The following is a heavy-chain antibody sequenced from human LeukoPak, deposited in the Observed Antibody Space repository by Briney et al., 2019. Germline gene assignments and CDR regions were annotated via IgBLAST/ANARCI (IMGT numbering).Heavy chain of an antibody. D-gene: IGHD2-2*02. CDR1: GFTFSSYA. J-gene: IGHJ4*02. Sequence: PGGSLRLSCAASGFTFSSYAMSWVRQAPGKGLEWVSAISGSGGSTYYADSVKGRFTISRDNSKNTLYLQMNSLRAEDTAVYYCAKGDPIVVVPAATPRYWGQGTLVTVSS. V-gene: IGHV3-23*01. CDR3: AKGDPIVVVPAATPRY. CDR2: ISGSGGST.